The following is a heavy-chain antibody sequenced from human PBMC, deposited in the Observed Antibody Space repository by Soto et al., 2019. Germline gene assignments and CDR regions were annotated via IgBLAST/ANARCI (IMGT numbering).Heavy chain of an antibody. CDR1: GFSFSSYA. CDR2: ISGSGSPT. J-gene: IGHJ6*02. Sequence: EVQLLESGGGLGQPGGSLRLSCAASGFSFSSYAMTWVRQAPGRGLQWVSAISGSGSPTYYADSVKGRFTISRDNSKNTLYLHRNSQRAEDTSVYYCARDMAGGTYNCYDGMDVGGQATTVTVSS. CDR3: ARDMAGGTYNCYDGMDV. V-gene: IGHV3-23*01. D-gene: IGHD1-20*01.